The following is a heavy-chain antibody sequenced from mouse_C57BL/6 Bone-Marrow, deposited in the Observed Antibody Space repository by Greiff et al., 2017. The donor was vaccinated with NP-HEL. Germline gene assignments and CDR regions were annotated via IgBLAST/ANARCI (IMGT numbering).Heavy chain of an antibody. CDR2: IYPGSGST. CDR3: ARRDGNYVDY. CDR1: GYTFTSYG. V-gene: IGHV1-55*01. Sequence: VQLQQPGAEFVKPGASVKMSCKASGYTFTSYGITWVQQRPGQGLEWIGDIYPGSGSTNYNEKVKSKVTLTVDTSSSTAYMQLSSLTSEDSAVYYCARRDGNYVDYWGQGTTLTVSS. D-gene: IGHD2-1*01. J-gene: IGHJ2*01.